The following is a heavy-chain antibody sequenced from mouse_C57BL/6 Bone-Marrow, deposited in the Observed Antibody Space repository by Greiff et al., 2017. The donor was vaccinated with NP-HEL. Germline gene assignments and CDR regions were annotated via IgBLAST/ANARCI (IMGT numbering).Heavy chain of an antibody. V-gene: IGHV1-81*01. D-gene: IGHD1-1*01. Sequence: QVQLKESGAELARPGASVKLSCKASGYTFTSYGISWVKQRTGQGLEWIGEIYPRSGNTYYNEKFKGKATLTADKSSSTAYMELLSLTSEDSAVYFCARPTTVVDYAMDYWGQGTSVTVSS. CDR2: IYPRSGNT. CDR3: ARPTTVVDYAMDY. J-gene: IGHJ4*01. CDR1: GYTFTSYG.